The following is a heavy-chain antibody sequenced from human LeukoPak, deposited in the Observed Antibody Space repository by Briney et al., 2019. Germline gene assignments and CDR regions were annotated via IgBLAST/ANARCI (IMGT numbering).Heavy chain of an antibody. V-gene: IGHV3-48*01. CDR1: GFTFSSYS. CDR2: ISSSSSSI. J-gene: IGHJ6*03. CDR3: AREGHLYYYYYMDG. Sequence: GGSLRLSCAASGFTFSSYSMNWVRQAPGKGLEWDSYISSSSSSIYHADSVKGRFTISRDNAKNSLYLQMNSLRAEDTAVYHCAREGHLYYYYYMDGWGKGTTVTVSS.